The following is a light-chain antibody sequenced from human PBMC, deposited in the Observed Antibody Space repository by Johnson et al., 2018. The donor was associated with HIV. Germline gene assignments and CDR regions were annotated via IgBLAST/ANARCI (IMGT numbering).Light chain of an antibody. V-gene: IGLV1-51*01. CDR1: SSNIGNNY. CDR3: GTWESSLRVGF. CDR2: DNN. Sequence: QSVLTQPPSVSAAPGQKVTISCSGSSSNIGNNYVSWYQQLPGTVPKLLIYDNNKRPSGIPDRFSGSKSGTSATLGITGLQTGDEADYCCGTWESSLRVGFFGTGTKVTVL. J-gene: IGLJ1*01.